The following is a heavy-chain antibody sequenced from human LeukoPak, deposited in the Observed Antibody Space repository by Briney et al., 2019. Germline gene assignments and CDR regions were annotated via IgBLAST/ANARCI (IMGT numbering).Heavy chain of an antibody. J-gene: IGHJ5*02. CDR1: GFTFSSYG. D-gene: IGHD6-13*01. Sequence: GGSLRLSCAASGFTFSSYGMHWVRQAPGKGLEWVAVISYDGSNKYYADSVKGRFTISRDNAKNSLYLQMNSLRAEDTAVYYCARDRGPGAAAGTPWFDPWGQGTLVTVSS. V-gene: IGHV3-30*03. CDR3: ARDRGPGAAAGTPWFDP. CDR2: ISYDGSNK.